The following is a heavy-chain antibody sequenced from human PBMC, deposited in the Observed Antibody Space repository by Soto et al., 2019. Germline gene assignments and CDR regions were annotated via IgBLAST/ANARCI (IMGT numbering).Heavy chain of an antibody. CDR1: GFTFSSYS. Sequence: EVQLVESGGGLVKPGGSLRLSCAASGFTFSSYSMNWVGQAPGKGLEWVSSISSSSSYIYYADSVKGRFTISRDNAKNSLYLQMNSLRAEVTAVYYCARDQPGYSYGYGLGYWGQGTLVTVSS. V-gene: IGHV3-21*01. CDR3: ARDQPGYSYGYGLGY. J-gene: IGHJ4*02. D-gene: IGHD5-18*01. CDR2: ISSSSSYI.